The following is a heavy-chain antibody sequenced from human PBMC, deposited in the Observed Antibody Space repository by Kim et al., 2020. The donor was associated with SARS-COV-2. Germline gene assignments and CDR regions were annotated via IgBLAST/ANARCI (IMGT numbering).Heavy chain of an antibody. CDR2: IYYNGNT. CDR3: ARGEPPSVRLDS. D-gene: IGHD3-10*01. Sequence: SETLSLTCTVSGGSVSSDSYYWSWIRQPPGKGLEWIGYIYYNGNTNYTPSLKSRLTMSVDTSKHQFSLKLRSVTAADTAVYYCARGEPPSVRLDSWGQGTMVIVSS. V-gene: IGHV4-61*01. J-gene: IGHJ4*02. CDR1: GGSVSSDSYY.